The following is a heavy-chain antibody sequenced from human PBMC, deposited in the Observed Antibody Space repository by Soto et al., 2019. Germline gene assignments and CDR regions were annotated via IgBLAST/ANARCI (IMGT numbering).Heavy chain of an antibody. Sequence: PSETLSLTCTVSGGSISSYYWTWIWQPPGKGLEWIGYIYYSGSTNYNPSLKSRVTISVDTSKNQFSLKLSSVTAADTAVYYCARRYGGNLDYWGQGTLVTVSS. V-gene: IGHV4-59*08. J-gene: IGHJ4*02. CDR1: GGSISSYY. CDR3: ARRYGGNLDY. CDR2: IYYSGST. D-gene: IGHD2-15*01.